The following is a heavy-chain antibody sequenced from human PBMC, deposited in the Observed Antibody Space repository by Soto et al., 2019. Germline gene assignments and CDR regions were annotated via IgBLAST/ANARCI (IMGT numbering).Heavy chain of an antibody. CDR2: ISSSSSTI. J-gene: IGHJ6*02. D-gene: IGHD2-2*01. Sequence: GGSLRLSCAASGFTFSSYSMNWVRQAPGKGLEWVSYISSSSSTIYYADSVKGRFTISRDNAKNSLYLQMNSLRDEDTAVYYCARDHQDIVVVPAATDYYYYGMDVWGQGTTVTVSS. CDR1: GFTFSSYS. V-gene: IGHV3-48*02. CDR3: ARDHQDIVVVPAATDYYYYGMDV.